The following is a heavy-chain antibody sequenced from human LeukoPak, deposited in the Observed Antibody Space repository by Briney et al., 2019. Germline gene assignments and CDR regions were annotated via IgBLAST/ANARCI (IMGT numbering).Heavy chain of an antibody. CDR2: FDPEDGET. J-gene: IGHJ4*02. CDR1: GHTLTELS. D-gene: IGHD3-16*02. Sequence: ASVKVSCKVSGHTLTELSMHWVRQAPGKGLEWMGGFDPEDGETIYAQKFQGRVTMTEDTSTDTAYMELSSLRSEDTAVYYCARDGDYVWGSYRFNFDYWGQGTLVTVSS. CDR3: ARDGDYVWGSYRFNFDY. V-gene: IGHV1-24*01.